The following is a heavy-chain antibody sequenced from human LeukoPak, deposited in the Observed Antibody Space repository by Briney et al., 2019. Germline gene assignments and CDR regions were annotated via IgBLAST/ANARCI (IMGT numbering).Heavy chain of an antibody. D-gene: IGHD3-10*01. CDR3: ARHSLVASGTYYYGMDV. CDR1: GYSISSGYY. CDR2: LYHSGST. Sequence: SETLSLTCSVSGYSISSGYYWGWIRQPPGKGLEWIGSLYHSGSTHYPPSLKSRVTISVDTSKNQFSLRLSSVTAADTAVYYCARHSLVASGTYYYGMDVWGQGITVTVSS. J-gene: IGHJ6*02. V-gene: IGHV4-38-2*02.